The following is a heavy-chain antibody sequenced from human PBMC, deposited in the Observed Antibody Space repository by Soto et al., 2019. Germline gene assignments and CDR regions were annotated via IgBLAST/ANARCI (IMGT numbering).Heavy chain of an antibody. Sequence: GGSLRLSCAASGFTFSSYAMSWVRQAPGKGLEWVSAISVSGGSTDYEDSVKGRFTISRDNSKNTLYLQMNSLRAEDTAVYYCAKVLDSSSALFDYWGQGTLVTVSS. CDR1: GFTFSSYA. CDR3: AKVLDSSSALFDY. V-gene: IGHV3-23*01. CDR2: ISVSGGST. J-gene: IGHJ4*02. D-gene: IGHD6-6*01.